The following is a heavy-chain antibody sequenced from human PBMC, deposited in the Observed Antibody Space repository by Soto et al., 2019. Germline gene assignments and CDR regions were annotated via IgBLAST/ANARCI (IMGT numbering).Heavy chain of an antibody. CDR3: AKILQLGDYAYYYYGMDV. J-gene: IGHJ6*02. V-gene: IGHV3-30*18. CDR2: ISYDGSNK. Sequence: QVQLVESGGGVVQPGRSLRLSCAASGFTFSSYGMHWVRQAPGKGLEWVAVISYDGSNKYYADSVKGRFTISRDNSKNPLYLQMNSLRAADTAVYYCAKILQLGDYAYYYYGMDVWGQGTTVTVSS. D-gene: IGHD4-17*01. CDR1: GFTFSSYG.